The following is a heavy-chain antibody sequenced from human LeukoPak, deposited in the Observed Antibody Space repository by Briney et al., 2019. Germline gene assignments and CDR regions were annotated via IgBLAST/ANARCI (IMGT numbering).Heavy chain of an antibody. CDR1: GFTFSNAW. CDR2: IKSKTDGGTT. CDR3: TTELVRRDVDIVATKDNI. J-gene: IGHJ3*02. D-gene: IGHD5-12*01. Sequence: TGGSLRLSCAASGFTFSNAWMSWVRQAPGKGLEWVGRIKSKTDGGTTDYAAPVKGRFTISRDDSKNTLYLQMNSLKTEDTAVYYCTTELVRRDVDIVATKDNIWGQGTMVTVSS. V-gene: IGHV3-15*01.